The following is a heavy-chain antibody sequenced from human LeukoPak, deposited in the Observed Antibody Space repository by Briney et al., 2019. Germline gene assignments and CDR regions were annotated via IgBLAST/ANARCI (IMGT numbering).Heavy chain of an antibody. CDR1: GGTFSSYA. CDR2: IIPIFGTA. V-gene: IGHV1-69*13. CDR3: ATFGYDSSGYVFDY. J-gene: IGHJ4*02. Sequence: GAPVKVSCKASGGTFSSYAISWVRQAPGQGLEWMGGIIPIFGTANYAQKFQGRVTITADESTSTAYMELSSLRSEDTAVYYCATFGYDSSGYVFDYWGQGTLVTVSS. D-gene: IGHD3-22*01.